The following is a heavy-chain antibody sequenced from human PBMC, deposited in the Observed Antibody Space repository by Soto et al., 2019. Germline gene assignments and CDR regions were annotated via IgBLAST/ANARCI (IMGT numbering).Heavy chain of an antibody. D-gene: IGHD3-3*01. CDR1: GGSIRSVSYS. CDR3: ARHDVWSGSAAIFDH. Sequence: PSETLSLTXAVSGGSIRSVSYSWSWIRQPPWKGLEWIGYIYHSGSTYYNPSLKSRVTISVDRSKNQFYLKLSSVTAADTAVYYCARHDVWSGSAAIFDHWGQGTLVTVSS. CDR2: IYHSGST. J-gene: IGHJ4*02. V-gene: IGHV4-30-2*01.